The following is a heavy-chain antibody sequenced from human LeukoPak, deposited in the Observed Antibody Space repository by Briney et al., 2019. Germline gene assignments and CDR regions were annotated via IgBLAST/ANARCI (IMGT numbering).Heavy chain of an antibody. D-gene: IGHD3-22*01. CDR1: GYSISSGYY. Sequence: PSETLSLTCTVSGYSISSGYYWGWIRQPPGKGLEWIGSIYHSGSTNYNPSLKSRVTISVDKSKNQFSLKLSSVTAADTAVYYCARDGRYYDSSGYIRGFDYWGQGTLVTVSS. CDR3: ARDGRYYDSSGYIRGFDY. J-gene: IGHJ4*02. CDR2: IYHSGST. V-gene: IGHV4-38-2*02.